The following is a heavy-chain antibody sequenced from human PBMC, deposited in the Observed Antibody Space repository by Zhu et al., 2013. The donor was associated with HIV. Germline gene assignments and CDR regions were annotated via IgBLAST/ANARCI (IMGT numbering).Heavy chain of an antibody. CDR2: IIPIFGTA. CDR3: AREGGDIVATMLFPSRTLDY. Sequence: QVQLVQSGAEVKKPGSSVKVSCKASGGTFSSYAISWVRQAPGQGLEWMGGIIPIFGTANYAQKFQGRVTITADESTSTAYMELSSLRSEDTAVYYCAREGGDIVATMLFPSRTLDYWGQGTLVTVSS. D-gene: IGHD5-12*01. V-gene: IGHV1-69*01. J-gene: IGHJ4*02. CDR1: GGTFSSYA.